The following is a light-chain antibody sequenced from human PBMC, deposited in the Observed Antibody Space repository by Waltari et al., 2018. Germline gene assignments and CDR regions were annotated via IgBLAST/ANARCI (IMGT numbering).Light chain of an antibody. CDR1: EYVRNGY. CDR3: QQYGSSPPLT. V-gene: IGKV3-20*01. J-gene: IGKJ4*01. CDR2: DAS. Sequence: EIVLTQSPGTLSLSPGESATVSCRAAEYVRNGYVAWYQQKPGQAPRLLIYDASARATGVPGRFSGSGSGTDFTLTISGLEPEDVAVYYCQQYGSSPPLTFGGGTKVELK.